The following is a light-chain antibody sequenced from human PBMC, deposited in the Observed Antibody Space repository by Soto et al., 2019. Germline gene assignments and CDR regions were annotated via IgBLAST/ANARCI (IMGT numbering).Light chain of an antibody. CDR1: QSLTNNY. Sequence: EIVLTQSPGNLSLSPGERATLSCRASQSLTNNYLAWYQQKPGQAPRLLIYAASSSATGIPDRFSGSGSETDFTLTISRLEPEYFAVYYCQQYGSSLPVTFGGGTNVEIK. J-gene: IGKJ4*01. CDR3: QQYGSSLPVT. V-gene: IGKV3-20*01. CDR2: AAS.